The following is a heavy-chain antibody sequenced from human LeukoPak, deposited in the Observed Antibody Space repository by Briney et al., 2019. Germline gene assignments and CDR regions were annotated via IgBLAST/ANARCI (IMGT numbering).Heavy chain of an antibody. Sequence: GGSLRLSCAVSGFTVSSNYMSWVRQAPGKGLVWVSRINSHGSSTSYADSVKGRFTISRDNAKNTLYLQMNSLRAEDTAVYYCTRDGGYNAFDIWGQGTMVTVSS. CDR2: INSHGSST. D-gene: IGHD5-12*01. CDR1: GFTVSSNY. CDR3: TRDGGYNAFDI. J-gene: IGHJ3*02. V-gene: IGHV3-74*01.